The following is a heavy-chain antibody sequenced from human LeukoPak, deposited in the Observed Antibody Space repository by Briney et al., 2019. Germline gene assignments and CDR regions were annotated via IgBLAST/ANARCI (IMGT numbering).Heavy chain of an antibody. V-gene: IGHV4-59*01. D-gene: IGHD3-22*01. J-gene: IGHJ4*02. CDR2: IYYSGST. Sequence: SETLSLTCTVSGGSISSYYWSWIRQPPGKGLEWIGYIYYSGSTNYNPSLKSRVTISVDTSKNQFSLKLSSVTAADTAVYYCAREGDSSGYSDWGQGTLVTVSS. CDR1: GGSISSYY. CDR3: AREGDSSGYSD.